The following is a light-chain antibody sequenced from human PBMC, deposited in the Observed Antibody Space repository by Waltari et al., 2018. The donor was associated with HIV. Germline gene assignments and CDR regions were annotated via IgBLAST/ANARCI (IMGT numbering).Light chain of an antibody. CDR2: DGR. V-gene: IGLV3-21*02. CDR1: NIGSKS. J-gene: IGLJ3*02. Sequence: SYVLTQPPSVSVAPGQTARITCGGDNIGSKSVHWYQQMPGQAPVLVVYDGRDRPSGIAELSSGSNSGNTATLTISRVEAGDEADYYCQVWISPNDQLNWVFGGGTKLTVL. CDR3: QVWISPNDQLNWV.